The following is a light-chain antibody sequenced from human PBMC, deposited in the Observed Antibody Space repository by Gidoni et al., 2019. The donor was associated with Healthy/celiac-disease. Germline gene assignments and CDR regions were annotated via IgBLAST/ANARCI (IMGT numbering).Light chain of an antibody. CDR2: RND. CDR3: ATWDDSLSGWV. CDR1: SSNIESNY. V-gene: IGLV1-47*01. J-gene: IGLJ3*02. Sequence: QSVLTQPPSASGTPGQRVTISCSGSSSNIESNYVYWYQQRPGTAPKLLIYRNDQRPSGVPDRLSGSKSGTSASLAISGLRSEDEADYYCATWDDSLSGWVFGGGTKLTVL.